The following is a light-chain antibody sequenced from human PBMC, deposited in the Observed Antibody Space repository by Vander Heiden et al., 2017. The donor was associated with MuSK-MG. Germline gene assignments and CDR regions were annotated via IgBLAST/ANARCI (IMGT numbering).Light chain of an antibody. CDR2: GAS. Sequence: EIVMTQSPATLSVSPGERATLSCRASQNVSSNLAWYQQKPGQAPRLLIHGASTRATGIPARFSGSGSGTEFTLTISSLQSEDFAVYYCQQYNNWRTFGQGTKVEIK. CDR1: QNVSSN. J-gene: IGKJ1*01. V-gene: IGKV3-15*01. CDR3: QQYNNWRT.